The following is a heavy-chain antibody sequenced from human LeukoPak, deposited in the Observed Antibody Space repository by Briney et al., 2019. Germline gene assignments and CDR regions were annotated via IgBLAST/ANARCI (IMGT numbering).Heavy chain of an antibody. J-gene: IGHJ5*02. V-gene: IGHV3-74*01. CDR3: AKSDWFDA. Sequence: GGSLRLSCAASGFTFSSYAMHWVRQAPGKGLVGVARNNHDGTISIYADSVKGRFTISRDNGKNTLYLHMNSLRAEDTAVYYCAKSDWFDAWGQGTLVTVSS. CDR1: GFTFSSYA. CDR2: NNHDGTIS.